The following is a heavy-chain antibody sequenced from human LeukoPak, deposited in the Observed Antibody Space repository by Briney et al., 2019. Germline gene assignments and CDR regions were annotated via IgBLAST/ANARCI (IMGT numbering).Heavy chain of an antibody. Sequence: APVKPCCKASGYTFINYGITWVRQAPGQGLEWMGWISAYNSAYNGNTHYAQKLQGRVTMTTDTSTNTGYMELRSLRSDDTAVYYCAREYGSGSYTGIDYWGQGTLVTVSS. CDR2: ISAYNSAYNGNT. V-gene: IGHV1-18*01. CDR3: AREYGSGSYTGIDY. CDR1: GYTFINYG. D-gene: IGHD3-10*01. J-gene: IGHJ4*02.